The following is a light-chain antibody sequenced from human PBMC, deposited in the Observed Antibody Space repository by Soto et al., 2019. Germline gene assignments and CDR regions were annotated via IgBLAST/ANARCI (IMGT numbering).Light chain of an antibody. CDR3: SSYTSSSTWV. Sequence: QSVLTQPASVSGSPGQSITISCTGTSSDFGAYNYVSWYQQHSGKAPKLMIYEVSNRPSGVSNRFSGSKSGNTASLTISGLQAEDEADYYCSSYTSSSTWVFGGGTKLTVL. CDR2: EVS. V-gene: IGLV2-14*01. CDR1: SSDFGAYNY. J-gene: IGLJ3*02.